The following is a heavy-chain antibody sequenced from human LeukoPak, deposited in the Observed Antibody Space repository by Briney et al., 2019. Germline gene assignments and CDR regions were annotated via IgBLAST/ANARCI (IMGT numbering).Heavy chain of an antibody. CDR3: AREGGRGSSSSDYFDY. Sequence: GGSLRLSCAASGFSFSDYYMGWIRQAPGKGLDWVSFISSSSSGSTTYYADSVKGRFTISRDNAKNSLYLQMNSLRADDTAVYYCAREGGRGSSSSDYFDYWGQGTLVTVSS. CDR2: ISSSSSGSTT. V-gene: IGHV3-11*04. CDR1: GFSFSDYY. J-gene: IGHJ4*02. D-gene: IGHD6-6*01.